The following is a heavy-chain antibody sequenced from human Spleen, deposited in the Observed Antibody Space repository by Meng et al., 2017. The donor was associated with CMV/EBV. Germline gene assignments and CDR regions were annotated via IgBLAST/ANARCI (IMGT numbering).Heavy chain of an antibody. V-gene: IGHV1-2*02. Sequence: ASVKVSCKASAYTFTDYYIHWVRQAPGQGLEWMAWINPNTGGARYAQDFQGRVTMATDTSITTAYMDISSLTSDDTAVYYCALQQQGMALYALLIFWGQGTLVTVSS. CDR1: AYTFTDYY. CDR2: INPNTGGA. D-gene: IGHD1/OR15-1a*01. CDR3: ALQQQGMALYALLIF. J-gene: IGHJ4*02.